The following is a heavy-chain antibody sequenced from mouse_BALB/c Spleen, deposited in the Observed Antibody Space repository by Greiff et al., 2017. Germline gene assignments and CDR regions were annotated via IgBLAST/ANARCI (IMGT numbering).Heavy chain of an antibody. V-gene: IGHV10-1*02. D-gene: IGHD1-1*01. J-gene: IGHJ4*01. Sequence: EVKLVESGGGLVQPKGSLQLSCAASGFTFNTYAMNWVRQAPGKGLEWVARIRSKSNNYATYYADSVKDRFTISRDDSQSMLYLQMNNLKTEDTAMYYCVIYGNAMDYWGQGTSVTVSS. CDR2: IRSKSNNYAT. CDR3: VIYGNAMDY. CDR1: GFTFNTYA.